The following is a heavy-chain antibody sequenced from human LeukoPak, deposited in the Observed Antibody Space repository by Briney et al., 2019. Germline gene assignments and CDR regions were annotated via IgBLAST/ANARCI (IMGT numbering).Heavy chain of an antibody. CDR3: ARGRSRMVRGVPYFDY. D-gene: IGHD3-10*01. CDR2: INHRGST. Sequence: SETLSLTCAVYGGSFTVYYWSWIRQPPGEGLEWIGEINHRGSTNYNPSLKSRVTISVHTPKNQLSLKLSSVTATDTAVYHCARGRSRMVRGVPYFDYWGQATLVSVSS. V-gene: IGHV4-34*01. J-gene: IGHJ4*02. CDR1: GGSFTVYY.